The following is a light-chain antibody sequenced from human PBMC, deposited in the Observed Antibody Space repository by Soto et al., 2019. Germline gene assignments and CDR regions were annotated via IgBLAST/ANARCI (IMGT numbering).Light chain of an antibody. Sequence: EVVLTQSPGTLSLSPGEGATLSCRASQSVSNRYFAWYQQKPGQAPRLLIYRVSSRATGIPDRFSGSGSGTDFTLTISRLEPEDFAVYYRQQYGNVPLTFGGGTKVDIK. V-gene: IGKV3-20*01. CDR2: RVS. CDR1: QSVSNRY. J-gene: IGKJ4*01. CDR3: QQYGNVPLT.